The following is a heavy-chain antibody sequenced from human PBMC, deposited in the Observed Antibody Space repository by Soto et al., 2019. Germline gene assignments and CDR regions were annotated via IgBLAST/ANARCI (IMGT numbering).Heavy chain of an antibody. D-gene: IGHD6-13*01. Sequence: SETLSLTCTVSGGSISSSSYYWGWIRQPPGKGLEWIGSIYYSGSTYYNPSLKSRVTISVDTSKNQFSLKLSSVTAADPAVYYCARRVAAAGTSWFDPWGQGTLVTVSS. V-gene: IGHV4-39*01. CDR3: ARRVAAAGTSWFDP. J-gene: IGHJ5*02. CDR2: IYYSGST. CDR1: GGSISSSSYY.